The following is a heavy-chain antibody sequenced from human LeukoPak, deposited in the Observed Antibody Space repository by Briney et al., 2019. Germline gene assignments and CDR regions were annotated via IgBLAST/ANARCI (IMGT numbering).Heavy chain of an antibody. Sequence: GASVKVSCKASGYTFTGYYMHWVRQAPGQGLEWMGWINPNSGGTNYAQKFQGRVTMTRDTSISTAHMELSRLRSDDTAVYYCARGCQYQLLIFLYYYMDVWGKGTTVTISS. CDR3: ARGCQYQLLIFLYYYMDV. D-gene: IGHD2-2*01. CDR2: INPNSGGT. J-gene: IGHJ6*03. CDR1: GYTFTGYY. V-gene: IGHV1-2*02.